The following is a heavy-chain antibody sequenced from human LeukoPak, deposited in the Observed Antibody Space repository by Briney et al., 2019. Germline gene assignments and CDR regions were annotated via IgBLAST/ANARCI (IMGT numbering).Heavy chain of an antibody. J-gene: IGHJ3*02. V-gene: IGHV1-2*02. Sequence: ASVKVSCKASGYTFTGYYMHWVRQAPGQGLEWMGWINPNSGGTNYAQKFQGRVTMTRDTSISTAYMGLSRLRSDDTAVYYCARESPRSWGAAAGHGTFDIWGQGTMVTVSS. CDR2: INPNSGGT. CDR1: GYTFTGYY. D-gene: IGHD6-13*01. CDR3: ARESPRSWGAAAGHGTFDI.